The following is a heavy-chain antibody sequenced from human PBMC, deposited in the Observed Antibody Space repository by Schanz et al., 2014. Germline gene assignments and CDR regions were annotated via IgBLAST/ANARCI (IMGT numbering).Heavy chain of an antibody. Sequence: QVQLVQSEAEVKKPGSSVKVSCKASGGTFSTYTISWVRQAPGQGLEWMGRIIPILGIANYAQKFQGRVTITADKSTSTASRELSSLRSEDTAVYYCARGPSQGYSYGHNIGAYYYGMDVWGQGTTVTVSS. J-gene: IGHJ6*02. V-gene: IGHV1-69*02. D-gene: IGHD5-18*01. CDR1: GGTFSTYT. CDR2: IIPILGIA. CDR3: ARGPSQGYSYGHNIGAYYYGMDV.